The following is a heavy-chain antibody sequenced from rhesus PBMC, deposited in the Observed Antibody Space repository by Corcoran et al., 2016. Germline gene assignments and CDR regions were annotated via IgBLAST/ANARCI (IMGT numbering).Heavy chain of an antibody. CDR2: IGDSSGIN. V-gene: IGHV4-65*02. CDR1: GGSISSSNW. D-gene: IGHD4-29*01. CDR3: ARSPVAVTLGWDV. J-gene: IGHJ5-2*02. Sequence: QMQLQESGPGLVKPSETLSLTCGVSGGSISSSNWWSWIRQPPGKGLEWIGNIGDSSGINHYNPSLKSRVTISKDTSKNQFSLKLSSVTAADTAVYYCARSPVAVTLGWDVWGRGVLVTVSS.